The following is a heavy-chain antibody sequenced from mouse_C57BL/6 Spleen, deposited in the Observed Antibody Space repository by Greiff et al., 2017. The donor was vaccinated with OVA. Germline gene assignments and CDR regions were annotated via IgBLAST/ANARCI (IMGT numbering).Heavy chain of an antibody. CDR2: IDPSDSYT. Sequence: VQLQQPGAELVKPGASVKLSCKASGYTFTSYWMQWVKQRPGQGLEWIGEIDPSDSYTNYNQKFKGKATLTVDTSSSTAYMQLSSLTSEDSAVYFCARGGVAWFADWGKGTLVTVSA. CDR1: GYTFTSYW. V-gene: IGHV1-50*01. J-gene: IGHJ3*01. CDR3: ARGGVAWFAD.